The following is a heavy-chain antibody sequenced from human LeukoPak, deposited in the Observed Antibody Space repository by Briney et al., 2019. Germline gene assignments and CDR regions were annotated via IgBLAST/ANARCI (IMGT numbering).Heavy chain of an antibody. V-gene: IGHV1-18*01. J-gene: IGHJ4*02. D-gene: IGHD3-10*01. CDR2: ISAYNGNT. CDR1: GYTFTSYG. CDR3: GRGYGSGSYYSTHFDY. Sequence: ASVKVSCKASGYTFTSYGISWVRQAPGQGLEWMGWISAYNGNTNYAQKLQGRVTMTTDTSTRTAYMKLRSLRAEDTALYYSGRGYGSGSYYSTHFDYWGQGTLVTVSS.